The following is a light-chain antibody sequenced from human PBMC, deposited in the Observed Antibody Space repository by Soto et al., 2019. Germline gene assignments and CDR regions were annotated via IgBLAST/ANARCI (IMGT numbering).Light chain of an antibody. CDR1: SSDVGGYNL. V-gene: IGLV2-18*02. J-gene: IGLJ3*02. CDR3: SSYTSSSTLV. Sequence: QSALTQPPSASGSPGQSVTISCTGTSSDVGGYNLVSWYQQHPGKAPKLMIYEVSKRPSGVPDRFSGSKSGNTASLTISGLQAEDEADYYCSSYTSSSTLVFGGGTKVTVL. CDR2: EVS.